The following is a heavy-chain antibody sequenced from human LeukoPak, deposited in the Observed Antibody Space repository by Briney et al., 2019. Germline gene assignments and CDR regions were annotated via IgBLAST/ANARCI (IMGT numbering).Heavy chain of an antibody. Sequence: GGSLRLSCAASGFTFSSYGMHWVRPAPGKGLEWVAVISYDGSNKYYADSVKGRFTISRDNSKNTLYLQMNSLRAEDTAVYYCAKDVSRSGYDSVFDYWGQGTLVTVSS. CDR1: GFTFSSYG. J-gene: IGHJ4*02. CDR3: AKDVSRSGYDSVFDY. D-gene: IGHD5-12*01. V-gene: IGHV3-30*18. CDR2: ISYDGSNK.